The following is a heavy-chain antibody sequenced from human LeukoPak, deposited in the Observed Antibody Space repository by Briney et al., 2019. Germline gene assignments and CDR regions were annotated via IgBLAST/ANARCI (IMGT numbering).Heavy chain of an antibody. CDR3: ARANDNYYYYYMDV. CDR2: ISWNSGSI. J-gene: IGHJ6*03. D-gene: IGHD3-9*01. Sequence: GGSLRLSCAASGFTFDDYAMHWVRQAPGKGLEWVSGISWNSGSIGYADSVKGRFTISRDNAKNPLYLQMNSLRAEDTAVYYCARANDNYYYYYMDVWGKGTTVTISS. CDR1: GFTFDDYA. V-gene: IGHV3-9*01.